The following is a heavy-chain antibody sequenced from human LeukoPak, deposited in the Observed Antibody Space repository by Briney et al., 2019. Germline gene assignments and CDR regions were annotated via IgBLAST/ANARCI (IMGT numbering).Heavy chain of an antibody. CDR3: AREESYDFWSGYYNYYYYGMDV. CDR1: GYTFTSYG. CDR2: ISAYNGNT. Sequence: GASVKVSCKASGYTFTSYGISWVRQAPGQGLEWMGWISAYNGNTNYAQKLQGRVTMTTDTSTSTAYMELRSLRSDDTAVYYCAREESYDFWSGYYNYYYYGMDVWGQGTTVTVSS. J-gene: IGHJ6*02. V-gene: IGHV1-18*01. D-gene: IGHD3-3*01.